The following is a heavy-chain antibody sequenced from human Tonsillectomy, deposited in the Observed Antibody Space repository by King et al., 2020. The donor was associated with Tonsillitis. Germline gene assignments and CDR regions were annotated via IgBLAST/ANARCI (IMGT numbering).Heavy chain of an antibody. D-gene: IGHD6-6*01. CDR1: GFTFSSYG. CDR2: ISYDGSNK. Sequence: VQLVQSGGGVVQPGTSLRLSCAASGFTFSSYGMHWVRQAPGKGLEWVAVISYDGSNKYYADSVKGRFTISRDNSKNTLYLQMHSLRGEDTAVYYCAKDEEDSRSSGLLDYWGQGTLVTVSS. CDR3: AKDEEDSRSSGLLDY. V-gene: IGHV3-30*18. J-gene: IGHJ4*02.